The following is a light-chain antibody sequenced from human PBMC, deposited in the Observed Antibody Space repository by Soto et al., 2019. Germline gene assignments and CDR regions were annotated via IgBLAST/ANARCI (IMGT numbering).Light chain of an antibody. Sequence: EIVLTQSPATLSLSPGERATLSCRASQSVSSYLAWYQQKPGQAPRLLIYDASNRATGIPARFSGSGSGTDFTLTISSLEPEDFEVYSCQQRSNWPTITFGQATRLDIK. J-gene: IGKJ5*01. CDR3: QQRSNWPTIT. V-gene: IGKV3-11*01. CDR1: QSVSSY. CDR2: DAS.